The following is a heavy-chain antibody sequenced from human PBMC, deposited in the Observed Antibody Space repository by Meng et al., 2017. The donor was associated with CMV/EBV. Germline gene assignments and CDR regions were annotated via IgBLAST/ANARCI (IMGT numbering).Heavy chain of an antibody. CDR2: INLDGSEK. D-gene: IGHD3-22*01. J-gene: IGHJ4*02. CDR1: EFIFSNYW. Sequence: GESLKISCAASEFIFSNYWMSWVRQAPGKGLEWVANINLDGSEKYSVDSVKGRFTISRDNGKNLLFLQMNSLRAEDTAVYYCARDRRWARYDSSDSRLTPRLLFEFGYWGQGTLVTVSS. V-gene: IGHV3-7*03. CDR3: ARDRRWARYDSSDSRLTPRLLFEFGY.